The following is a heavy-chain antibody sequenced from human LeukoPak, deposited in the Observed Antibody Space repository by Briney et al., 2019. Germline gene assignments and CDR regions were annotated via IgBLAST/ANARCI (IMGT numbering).Heavy chain of an antibody. D-gene: IGHD3-10*01. CDR2: IYYSGST. V-gene: IGHV4-39*01. Sequence: PWGSLRLSCAASGFTFSSYAMSWVRQAPGKGLEWIGSIYYSGSTYYNPSLKSRVTISVDTSKNQFSLKLSSVTAADTAVYYCARRPVLWFGESIPQPSYFDYWGQGTLVTVSS. CDR1: GFTFSSYA. CDR3: ARRPVLWFGESIPQPSYFDY. J-gene: IGHJ4*02.